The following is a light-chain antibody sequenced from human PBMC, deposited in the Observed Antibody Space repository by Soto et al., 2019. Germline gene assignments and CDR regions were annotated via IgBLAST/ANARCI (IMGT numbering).Light chain of an antibody. Sequence: QSVLSQPASVSGSPGQSITISCTGTSSDVGDYNYVSWYQQHPGKAPKLMIYEVSNRPSGVSNRFSGSKSGNTASLTISGLQAEDEADYFCSSYTSTSTLHYVFGTGTKVT. CDR1: SSDVGDYNY. J-gene: IGLJ1*01. CDR2: EVS. CDR3: SSYTSTSTLHYV. V-gene: IGLV2-14*01.